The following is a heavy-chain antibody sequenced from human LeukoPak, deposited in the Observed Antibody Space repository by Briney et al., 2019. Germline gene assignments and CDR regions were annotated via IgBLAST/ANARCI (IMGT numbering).Heavy chain of an antibody. CDR2: MNPDGSAI. J-gene: IGHJ3*02. CDR1: GFSFSGSW. Sequence: GGSLRLSRTASGFSFSGSWMSWVRQLPGKGLEWLADMNPDGSAIVYVDSVKGRFTVSRNNAKNSLYLQMDGLRAEDTAVYYCARDLLNGALDIWGQGTLVTVSS. V-gene: IGHV3-7*01. CDR3: ARDLLNGALDI.